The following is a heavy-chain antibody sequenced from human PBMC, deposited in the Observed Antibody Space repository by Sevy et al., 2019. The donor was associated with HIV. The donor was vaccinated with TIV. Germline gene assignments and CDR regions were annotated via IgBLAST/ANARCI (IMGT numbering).Heavy chain of an antibody. CDR3: ARGDLVSQRPSHFDY. Sequence: GGSLRLSCAASGFTFSSYWMSWVRQAPGKGLEWVANIKQDGSEKYYVYSVKGRFTISGDNAKNSLYLQMNSLRAEDTAVYYCARGDLVSQRPSHFDYWGQGTLVTVSS. J-gene: IGHJ4*02. CDR1: GFTFSSYW. D-gene: IGHD6-13*01. V-gene: IGHV3-7*01. CDR2: IKQDGSEK.